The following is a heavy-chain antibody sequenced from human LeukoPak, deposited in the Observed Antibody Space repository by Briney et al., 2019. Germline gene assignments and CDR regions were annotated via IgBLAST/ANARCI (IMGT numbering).Heavy chain of an antibody. CDR1: GGSISSGDYY. Sequence: SQTLSLTCTVSGGSISSGDYYWSWIRQSPGKGLEWIGYIYYSGSTYYNPSLKSRVTISVDTSKNQFSLKLTSVTAADTAVYYCARSPSGYRFDSWGQGTLVTVSS. CDR2: IYYSGST. V-gene: IGHV4-30-4*01. D-gene: IGHD3-22*01. CDR3: ARSPSGYRFDS. J-gene: IGHJ4*02.